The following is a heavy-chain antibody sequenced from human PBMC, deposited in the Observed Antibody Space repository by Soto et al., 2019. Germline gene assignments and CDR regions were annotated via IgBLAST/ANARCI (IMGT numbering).Heavy chain of an antibody. V-gene: IGHV3-30-3*01. J-gene: IGHJ6*02. CDR1: GFTFSSYA. CDR2: ISYDGSNK. CDR3: ARDMVRGVIITPYYYYGMDV. D-gene: IGHD3-10*01. Sequence: GGSLRLSCAASGFTFSSYAMHWVRQAPGKGLEWVAVISYDGSNKYYADSVKGRFTISRDNSKNTLYLQMNSLRAEDTAVYYCARDMVRGVIITPYYYYGMDVWGQGTTVTSP.